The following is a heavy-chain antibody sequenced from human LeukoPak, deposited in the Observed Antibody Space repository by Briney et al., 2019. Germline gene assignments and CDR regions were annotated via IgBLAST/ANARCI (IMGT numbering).Heavy chain of an antibody. V-gene: IGHV6-1*01. CDR1: GDSVSSNSAA. J-gene: IGHJ5*02. CDR3: AREEWNLVLNWFDP. Sequence: SQTLSFTCGISGDSVSSNSAAWNWIRQSPSRGLEWLGRTYYRSKWYNDYAVSVKSRITINPDTSKNQFSLQLNSVTPEDTAVYYCAREEWNLVLNWFDPWGQGTLVTVSS. D-gene: IGHD3-3*01. CDR2: TYYRSKWYN.